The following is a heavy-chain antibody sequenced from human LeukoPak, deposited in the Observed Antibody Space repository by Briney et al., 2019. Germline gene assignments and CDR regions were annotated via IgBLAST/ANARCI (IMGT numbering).Heavy chain of an antibody. Sequence: SETLSLTCTVSGGSVSSTAYSWDWIRQPPGKGLEWVGSTIYSGSTYYNPSLKSRVTISVDTSKNQFSLTLTSVTAADTAMYYYGRVIWQTGHSYPWRGDFFDYWGQGTLVTVLS. CDR2: TIYSGST. CDR1: GGSVSSTAYS. V-gene: IGHV4-39*07. D-gene: IGHD1-14*01. J-gene: IGHJ4*02. CDR3: GRVIWQTGHSYPWRGDFFDY.